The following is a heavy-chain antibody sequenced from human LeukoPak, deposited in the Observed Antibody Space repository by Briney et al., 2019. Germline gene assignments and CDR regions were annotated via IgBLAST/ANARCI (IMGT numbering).Heavy chain of an antibody. CDR2: IYYRGST. Sequence: SEALSLTCTVSGGSISSDYWSWIRQPPGKGLEWIGYIYYRGSTNYNPSLKSRVTISVDTSKNQFSLKLSSVTAADTAVYYCARLSGYSSGHYYSDYWGQGTLVTVSS. V-gene: IGHV4-59*01. J-gene: IGHJ4*02. CDR1: GGSISSDY. CDR3: ARLSGYSSGHYYSDY. D-gene: IGHD3-22*01.